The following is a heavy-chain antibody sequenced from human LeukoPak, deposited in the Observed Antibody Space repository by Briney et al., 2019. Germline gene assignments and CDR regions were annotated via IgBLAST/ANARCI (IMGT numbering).Heavy chain of an antibody. J-gene: IGHJ6*01. V-gene: IGHV4-34*01. CDR3: ARKKWSRAVTQFGWYYYHGMDV. D-gene: IGHD3-10*02. Sequence: SDTLSLTCAVYGGSFSGYYWSWIRQPPGKGLEWIGEINHSGSTNYNTSLKSRVTISVETSKNHFSLKLSSVTAADTAVYYWARKKWSRAVTQFGWYYYHGMDVGGQGTTVTVSS. CDR2: INHSGST. CDR1: GGSFSGYY.